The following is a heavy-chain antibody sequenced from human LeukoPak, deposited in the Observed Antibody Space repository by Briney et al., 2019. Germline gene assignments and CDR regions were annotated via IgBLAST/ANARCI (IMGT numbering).Heavy chain of an antibody. V-gene: IGHV4-61*01. Sequence: SETLSLTCTVSGGSVSSGSYYWSWIRQPPGTGLEWIGYIYYSGSTNYNPSLKSRVTISVDTSKNQFSLKLSSVTAADTAVYYCASYYGDYGFDYWGQGTLVTVSS. CDR3: ASYYGDYGFDY. J-gene: IGHJ4*02. D-gene: IGHD4-17*01. CDR2: IYYSGST. CDR1: GGSVSSGSYY.